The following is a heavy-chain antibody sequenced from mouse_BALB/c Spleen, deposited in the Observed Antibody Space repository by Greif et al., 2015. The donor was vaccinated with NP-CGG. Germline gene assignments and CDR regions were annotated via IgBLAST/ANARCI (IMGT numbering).Heavy chain of an antibody. J-gene: IGHJ4*01. CDR2: IYPGNVNT. CDR3: ASLYDYDDAMDY. Sequence: QVQLQQSGPELVKPGASVRISCKASGYTFTSYYIHWVKQRPGQGLEWIGWIYPGNVNTKYNEKFKGKATLTADKSSSAAYMQLSSLTSEDSAVYFCASLYDYDDAMDYWGQGTSVTVSS. V-gene: IGHV1S56*01. D-gene: IGHD2-4*01. CDR1: GYTFTSYY.